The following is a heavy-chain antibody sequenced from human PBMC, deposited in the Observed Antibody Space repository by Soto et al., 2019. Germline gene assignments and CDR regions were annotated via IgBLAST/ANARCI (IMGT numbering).Heavy chain of an antibody. Sequence: ASVKVSCKASGYTFTSHDINWVRQATGQGLEWMGWMNPNSGNTGYAQKFQGRVTMTSNTSISTAYMELSSLRSEDTAVYYCARWGTVSGYSDGYYYYYGMDVWGQGTTVTVSS. CDR3: ARWGTVSGYSDGYYYYYGMDV. D-gene: IGHD5-18*01. J-gene: IGHJ6*02. V-gene: IGHV1-8*01. CDR1: GYTFTSHD. CDR2: MNPNSGNT.